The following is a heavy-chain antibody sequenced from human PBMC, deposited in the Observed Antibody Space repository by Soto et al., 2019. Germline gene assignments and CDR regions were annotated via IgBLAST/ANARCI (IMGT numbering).Heavy chain of an antibody. CDR3: ARLNPDIVLMDV. CDR1: GGTFSSYA. Sequence: GASVKVSCKASGGTFSSYAISWVRQAPGQGLEWMGGIIPIFGTANYAQKFQGRVTITADGSTSTAYMELSSLRSEDTAVYYCARLNPDIVLMDVWGQGTTVTVSS. CDR2: IIPIFGTA. V-gene: IGHV1-69*13. D-gene: IGHD2-8*01. J-gene: IGHJ6*02.